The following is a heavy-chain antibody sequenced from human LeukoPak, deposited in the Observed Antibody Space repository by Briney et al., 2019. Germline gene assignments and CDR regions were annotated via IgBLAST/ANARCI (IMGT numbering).Heavy chain of an antibody. CDR3: ATSLDILTGYNGY. J-gene: IGHJ4*02. CDR2: IIPIFGTA. V-gene: IGHV1-69*05. D-gene: IGHD3-9*01. CDR1: GYTFTDYY. Sequence: SVKISCKVSGYTFTDYYMHWVQQAPGQGLEWMGRIIPIFGTANYAQKFQGRVTITTDESTSTAYTELSSLRSEDTAVYYCATSLDILTGYNGYWGQGTLVTVSS.